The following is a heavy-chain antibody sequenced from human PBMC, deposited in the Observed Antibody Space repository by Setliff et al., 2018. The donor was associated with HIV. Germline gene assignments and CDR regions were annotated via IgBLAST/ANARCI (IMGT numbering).Heavy chain of an antibody. CDR1: GGSINSANYY. V-gene: IGHV4-61*02. J-gene: IGHJ6*03. D-gene: IGHD4-17*01. CDR2: IYASGNT. Sequence: SETLSLTCTVSGGSINSANYYWSWIRLPAGKGLEWVGRIYASGNTSYNPSLQSRVTILIDPSKNQFSLRLSSVTAADTAIYYCVGIYADYSYYLDVWGKGTTVTVSS. CDR3: VGIYADYSYYLDV.